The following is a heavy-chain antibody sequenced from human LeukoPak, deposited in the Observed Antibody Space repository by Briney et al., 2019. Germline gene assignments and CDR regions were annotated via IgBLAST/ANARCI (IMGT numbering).Heavy chain of an antibody. CDR3: ARVLNDFWSGYPTKFDY. CDR2: INTNSGGT. CDR1: GYTFTGYY. D-gene: IGHD3-3*01. Sequence: GASVKVSCKASGYTFTGYYMHWVRQAPGQGLEWMGRINTNSGGTNYAQKFQGRVTMTRDTSISTAYMELSRLRSDDTAVHYCARVLNDFWSGYPTKFDYWGQGTLVTVSS. V-gene: IGHV1-2*06. J-gene: IGHJ4*02.